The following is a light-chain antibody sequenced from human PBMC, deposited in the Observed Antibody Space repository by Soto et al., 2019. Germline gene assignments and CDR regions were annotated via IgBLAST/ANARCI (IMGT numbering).Light chain of an antibody. J-gene: IGKJ2*01. V-gene: IGKV3-20*01. CDR2: GAS. Sequence: IVLTQSPCTLSLSPGERATLSCRASQSVSSAYLAWYQHKPGQAPRLLIYGASNRATGIPDRFSGSGSGTDFTLTISRLEPEDFAVYFCQQYGRSPPFTFGQGTKVDIK. CDR3: QQYGRSPPFT. CDR1: QSVSSAY.